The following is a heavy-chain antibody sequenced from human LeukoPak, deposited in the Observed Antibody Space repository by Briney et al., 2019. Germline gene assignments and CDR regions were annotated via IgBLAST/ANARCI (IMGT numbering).Heavy chain of an antibody. CDR3: ARGGVRGVVGY. D-gene: IGHD3-10*01. CDR2: INAGNGNT. Sequence: ASVKASCKASGYTFTSYAMHWVRQAPGQRLEWMGWINAGNGNTKYSQKFQGRVTITRDTSASTAYMELSSLRSEDTAVYYCARGGVRGVVGYWGQGTLVTVSS. V-gene: IGHV1-3*01. CDR1: GYTFTSYA. J-gene: IGHJ4*02.